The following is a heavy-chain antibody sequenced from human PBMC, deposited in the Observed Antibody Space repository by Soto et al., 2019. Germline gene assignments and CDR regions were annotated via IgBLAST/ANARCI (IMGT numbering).Heavy chain of an antibody. Sequence: QVQLQESGPGLVKPSETLSLTCTVSGGSISSYYWSWIRQPPGKGLEWIGYIYYSGSTNYNPSLKSRVTISVDTSKNQFALKLSSVTAADTAVYYCARVDLREGRELELHFDYWGQGTLVTVSS. V-gene: IGHV4-59*01. J-gene: IGHJ4*02. D-gene: IGHD1-7*01. CDR2: IYYSGST. CDR3: ARVDLREGRELELHFDY. CDR1: GGSISSYY.